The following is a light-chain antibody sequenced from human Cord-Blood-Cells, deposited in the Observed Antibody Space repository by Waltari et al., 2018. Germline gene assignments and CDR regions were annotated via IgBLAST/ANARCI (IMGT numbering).Light chain of an antibody. CDR3: QSYDSSLSGWV. CDR1: SSNIGAGYD. Sequence: QSVLTQPPSVSGAPGQRVTISCTGSSSNIGAGYDVHWYQQLPGTAPKLLIYGNRKPPSGVPDRFSGSKSGTSASLTITGLQAEDEADYYCQSYDSSLSGWVFGGGTKLTVL. CDR2: GNR. J-gene: IGLJ3*02. V-gene: IGLV1-40*01.